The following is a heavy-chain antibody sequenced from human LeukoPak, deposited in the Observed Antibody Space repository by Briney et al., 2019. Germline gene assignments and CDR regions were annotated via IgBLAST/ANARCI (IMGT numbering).Heavy chain of an antibody. D-gene: IGHD2-21*01. CDR1: GGTFSSYA. J-gene: IGHJ1*01. V-gene: IGHV1-69*13. CDR2: IIPIFGTA. CDR3: ARDSSEFRSLIPH. Sequence: ASVKVSCKASGGTFSSYAISWVRQAPGQGLERMGGIIPIFGTANYAQKFQGRVTITADESTSTAYMELSSLRSEDTAVYYCARDSSEFRSLIPHWGQGTLVTVSS.